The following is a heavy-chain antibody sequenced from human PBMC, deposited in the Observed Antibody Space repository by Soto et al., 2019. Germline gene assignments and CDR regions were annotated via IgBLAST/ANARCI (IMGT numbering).Heavy chain of an antibody. CDR2: VYPRDSDT. J-gene: IGHJ4*02. Sequence: ESLKVSWKACGHMFIDYWIGWVRQMPGKGLEWMGIVYPRDSDTRYSPSFQGQVTISADRSTGTAFLQWRSLKASDTALYYCARPPLPGYSIHFNSWGQGTLVTVSS. D-gene: IGHD2-15*01. CDR1: GHMFIDYW. CDR3: ARPPLPGYSIHFNS. V-gene: IGHV5-51*01.